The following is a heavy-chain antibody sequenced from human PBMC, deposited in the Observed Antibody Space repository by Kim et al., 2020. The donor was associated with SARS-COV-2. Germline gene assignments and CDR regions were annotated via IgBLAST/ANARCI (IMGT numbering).Heavy chain of an antibody. CDR2: VTPSGNT. CDR3: ARHVGREAASGNRFAP. Sequence: SETLSLTCTVSGGSIGSGGYFWAWIRQPPGKGLEWIGTVTPSGNTYYSPSLKSRVTISEDTSKNQFSLRLNAMTAADTAVYYCARHVGREAASGNRFAPWGRGPLVTVSS. J-gene: IGHJ5*02. D-gene: IGHD6-13*01. CDR1: GGSIGSGGYF. V-gene: IGHV4-39*01.